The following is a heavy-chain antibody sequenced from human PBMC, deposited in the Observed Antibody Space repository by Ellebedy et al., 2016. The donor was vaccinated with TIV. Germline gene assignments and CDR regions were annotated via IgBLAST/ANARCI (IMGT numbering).Heavy chain of an antibody. D-gene: IGHD3-10*01. J-gene: IGHJ4*02. V-gene: IGHV3-43*02. CDR1: GFAFGDHD. Sequence: PGGSLRLSCAASGFAFGDHDMHWVRQAPGKGLEWVSLISGDGGAVYYADSVKGRFTVSRDNRKNSLFLQMNSLRTEDTALYYCAKDRSSGSSADYWGQGTLVTVSS. CDR3: AKDRSSGSSADY. CDR2: ISGDGGAV.